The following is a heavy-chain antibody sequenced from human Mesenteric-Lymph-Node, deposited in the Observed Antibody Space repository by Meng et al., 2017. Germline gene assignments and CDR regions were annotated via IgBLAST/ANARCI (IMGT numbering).Heavy chain of an antibody. CDR1: GFTFSSYW. Sequence: GESLKISCAASGFTFSSYWMSWVRQAPGKGLEWVANIKQDGSEKYYVDSVKGRFTISRDNAKNSLYLQMNSLRVEDTALFYCAILVRTTQSDHGDYGGYWGQGMLVTVSS. J-gene: IGHJ4*02. CDR2: IKQDGSEK. V-gene: IGHV3-7*03. CDR3: AILVRTTQSDHGDYGGY. D-gene: IGHD4-17*01.